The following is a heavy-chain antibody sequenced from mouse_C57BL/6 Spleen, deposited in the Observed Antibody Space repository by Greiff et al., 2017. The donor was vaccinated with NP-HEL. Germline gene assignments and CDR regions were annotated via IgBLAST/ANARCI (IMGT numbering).Heavy chain of an antibody. CDR3: ARGAVYGCFDY. J-gene: IGHJ2*01. V-gene: IGHV5-17*01. CDR2: ISSGSSTI. Sequence: EVQLQESGGGLVKPGGSLKLSCAASGFTFSDYGMHWVRQAPEKGLEWVAYISSGSSTIYYADTVKGRFTISRDNAKNTLFLQMTSLRSDDTAMYYCARGAVYGCFDYWGQGTTLTVSS. CDR1: GFTFSDYG. D-gene: IGHD2-2*01.